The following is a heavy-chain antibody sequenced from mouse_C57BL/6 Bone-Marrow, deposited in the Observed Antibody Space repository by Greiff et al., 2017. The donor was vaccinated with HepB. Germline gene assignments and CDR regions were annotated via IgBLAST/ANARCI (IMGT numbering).Heavy chain of an antibody. CDR2: IWRGGST. CDR3: AKPHYYSNYEDAMDY. J-gene: IGHJ4*01. Sequence: VKLMESGPGLVQPSQSLSITCTVSGFSLTSYGVHWVRQSPGKGLEWLGVIWRGGSTDYNAAFMSRLSITKDNSKSQVFFKMNSLQADDTAIYYCAKPHYYSNYEDAMDYWGQGTSVTVSS. V-gene: IGHV2-5*01. D-gene: IGHD2-5*01. CDR1: GFSLTSYG.